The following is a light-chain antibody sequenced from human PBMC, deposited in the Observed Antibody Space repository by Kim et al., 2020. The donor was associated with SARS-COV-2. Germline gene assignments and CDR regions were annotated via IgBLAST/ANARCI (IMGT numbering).Light chain of an antibody. CDR1: SLRSYD. Sequence: ALGQTVRITCQGDSLRSYDASWYQQKPGQAPVLVIYGKNNRPSGIPDRFSGSSAGNTASLTITGAQTEDEADYYCNSRDSSGNHVVFGGGTQLTV. V-gene: IGLV3-19*01. J-gene: IGLJ2*01. CDR2: GKN. CDR3: NSRDSSGNHVV.